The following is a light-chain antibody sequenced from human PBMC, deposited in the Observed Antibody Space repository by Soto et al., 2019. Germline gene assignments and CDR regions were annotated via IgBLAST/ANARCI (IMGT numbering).Light chain of an antibody. CDR2: DVS. J-gene: IGLJ1*01. CDR1: SSDVGGYSY. V-gene: IGLV2-14*01. Sequence: LTQPASVSGSPGQSITISCTGTSSDVGGYSYVSWYQQHPGKAPKLMIYDVSNRPSGVSNRFSGSKSGNTASLTISGLQAEDEADYYCSSYTSSSTYVFGTGTKVTVL. CDR3: SSYTSSSTYV.